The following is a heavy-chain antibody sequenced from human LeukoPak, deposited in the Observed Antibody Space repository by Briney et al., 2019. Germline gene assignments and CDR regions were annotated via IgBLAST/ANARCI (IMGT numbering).Heavy chain of an antibody. Sequence: GGSLRLSCAASGFTFSSYAMSWVRQAPGKGLEWVSAISGSGGSTYYADSVKGRFTISRDNSKNTLYLQMNSLRAEDTAVYYCAKGSYYYDSSGYMQHWGQGTLVTVSS. V-gene: IGHV3-23*01. CDR1: GFTFSSYA. CDR3: AKGSYYYDSSGYMQH. J-gene: IGHJ1*01. CDR2: ISGSGGST. D-gene: IGHD3-22*01.